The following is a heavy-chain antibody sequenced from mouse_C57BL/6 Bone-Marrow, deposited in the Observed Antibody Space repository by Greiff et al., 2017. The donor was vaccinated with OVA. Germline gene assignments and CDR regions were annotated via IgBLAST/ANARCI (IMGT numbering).Heavy chain of an antibody. V-gene: IGHV5-4*01. Sequence: EVKVVESGGGLVKPGGSLKLSCAASGFTFSSYAMSWVRQTPEKRLEWVATISDGGSYTYYPDNVKGRFTISRDNAKNNLYLQMSDLKAEDTAMYYCGRDYYGSSWFAYWGQGTLVTVSA. CDR1: GFTFSSYA. CDR2: ISDGGSYT. CDR3: GRDYYGSSWFAY. J-gene: IGHJ3*01. D-gene: IGHD1-1*01.